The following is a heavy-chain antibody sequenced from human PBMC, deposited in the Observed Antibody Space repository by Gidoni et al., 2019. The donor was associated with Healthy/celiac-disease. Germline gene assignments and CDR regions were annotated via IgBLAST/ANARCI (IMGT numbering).Heavy chain of an antibody. V-gene: IGHV1-46*01. Sequence: QVQLVQSGAEVKEPGASVKVSCKASGYTFTNYDIHWVRQAPGQGLEWMGIINPSGGGTSYAQKFQGRVAMTRDTSTSTVYRELSSLRSEDTAVYYCTRGKIVVHAFDVWGQGTMVTVSS. J-gene: IGHJ3*01. D-gene: IGHD3-22*01. CDR2: INPSGGGT. CDR3: TRGKIVVHAFDV. CDR1: GYTFTNYD.